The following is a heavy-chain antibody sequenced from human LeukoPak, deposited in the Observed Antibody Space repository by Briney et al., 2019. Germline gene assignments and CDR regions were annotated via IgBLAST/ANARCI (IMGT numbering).Heavy chain of an antibody. CDR1: GFTFSSYA. V-gene: IGHV3-30-3*01. D-gene: IGHD3-22*01. J-gene: IGHJ4*02. CDR3: AKDVYYDSSGPYVY. Sequence: GGSLRLSCAASGFTFSSYAMHWVRQAPGKGLEWVAVISYDGSNKYYADSVKGRFTISRDNSKNTLFLQMNSLRAEDTAVYYCAKDVYYDSSGPYVYWGQGTLVTVSS. CDR2: ISYDGSNK.